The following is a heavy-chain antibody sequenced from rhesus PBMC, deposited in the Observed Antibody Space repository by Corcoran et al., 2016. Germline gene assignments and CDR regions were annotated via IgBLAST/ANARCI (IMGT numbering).Heavy chain of an antibody. V-gene: IGHV4S9*01. CDR1: GGSISDIYY. CDR2: MYGTSGST. Sequence: QLQLQESGPGLVKASETLSLTCAVSGGSISDIYYWNWIRQPPGKGLEWIGNMYGTSGSTAYNSSRKSRVTMSKDTSKNQFSRKVTSVTAADTAVYYCARRRLAGPHFDYWGQGILVTVSS. D-gene: IGHD6-37*01. CDR3: ARRRLAGPHFDY. J-gene: IGHJ4*01.